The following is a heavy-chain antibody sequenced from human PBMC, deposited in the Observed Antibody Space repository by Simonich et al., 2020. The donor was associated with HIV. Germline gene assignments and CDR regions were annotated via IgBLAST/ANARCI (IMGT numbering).Heavy chain of an antibody. V-gene: IGHV1-2*06. CDR3: ATHGPGSSSSALDI. CDR1: GYTFTDWN. Sequence: QVQLVQSGAEVKKPGASVKVSCKASGYTFTDWNIHWVRQAPGQGLEGEGRINPNRGGTDYPQKFQGRVTMTRDKSIKTAYMELRKLRSDDTAVYYCATHGPGSSSSALDIWGQGTMVTVSS. D-gene: IGHD6-6*01. J-gene: IGHJ3*02. CDR2: INPNRGGT.